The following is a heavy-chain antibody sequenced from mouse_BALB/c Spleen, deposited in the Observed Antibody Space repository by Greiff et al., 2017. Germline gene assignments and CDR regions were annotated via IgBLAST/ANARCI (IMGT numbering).Heavy chain of an antibody. D-gene: IGHD2-14*01. CDR2: ISSGGSYT. CDR1: GFTFSSYG. J-gene: IGHJ2*01. V-gene: IGHV5-6*01. Sequence: EVQGVESGGDLVKPGGSLKLSCAASGFTFSSYGMSWVRQTPDKRLEWVATISSGGSYTYYQDSVKGRFTISRDNAKNTLYLQMSSLKSEATAMYYGARRRYEDYWGQGTTLTVSS. CDR3: ARRRYEDY.